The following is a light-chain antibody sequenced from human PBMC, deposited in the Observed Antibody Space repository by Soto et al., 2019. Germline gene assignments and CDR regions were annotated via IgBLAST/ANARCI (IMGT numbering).Light chain of an antibody. CDR1: QSVNSNY. J-gene: IGKJ5*01. CDR3: QYYGNSPL. CDR2: GAS. Sequence: EILLTQSPGTLSLSPGEGATLSCRASQSVNSNYLGWYQQRPGQAPRLLIYGASSRATGIPDRFGGSGSGTDFILTISRLEPEDFAVYYCQYYGNSPLFGQGTRLAIK. V-gene: IGKV3-20*01.